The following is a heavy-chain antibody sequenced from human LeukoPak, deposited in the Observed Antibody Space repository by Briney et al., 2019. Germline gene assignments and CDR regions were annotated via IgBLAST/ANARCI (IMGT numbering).Heavy chain of an antibody. CDR1: GFTFSSYA. J-gene: IGHJ4*02. V-gene: IGHV3-23*01. Sequence: GGSLRLSCAASGFTFSSYAMSWVRQAPGKGLEWVSAISGSGGSTYYADSVKGRITISRDNSKNTLYLQMNSLRAEDTAVYYCAKVGPLRYFDWASFDYWGQGTLVTVSS. CDR3: AKVGPLRYFDWASFDY. D-gene: IGHD3-9*01. CDR2: ISGSGGST.